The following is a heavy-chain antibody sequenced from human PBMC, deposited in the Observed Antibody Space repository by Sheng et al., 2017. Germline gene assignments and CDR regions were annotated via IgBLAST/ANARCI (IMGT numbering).Heavy chain of an antibody. CDR1: GYSISSGYY. J-gene: IGHJ1*01. V-gene: IGHV4-38-2*02. CDR3: ARDSIPITERAEYFQH. Sequence: QVQLQESGPGLVKPSETLSLTCAVSGYSISSGYYWGWIRQPPGKGLEWIGSIYHSGSTYYNPSLKSRVTISVDTSKNQFSLKLSSVTAADTAVYYCARDSIPITERAEYFQHWGQGTLVTVSS. D-gene: IGHD1-1*01. CDR2: IYHSGST.